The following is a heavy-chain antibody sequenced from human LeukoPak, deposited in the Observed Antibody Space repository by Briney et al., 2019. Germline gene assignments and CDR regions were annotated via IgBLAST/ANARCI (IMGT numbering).Heavy chain of an antibody. V-gene: IGHV1-46*01. CDR2: INPSGGST. D-gene: IGHD5-12*01. CDR3: ARNIVATTNYDS. CDR1: GYTFTSYY. J-gene: IGHJ4*02. Sequence: ASVKVSCKASGYTFTSYYMHWVRQAPGQGLEWMGIINPSGGSTSYAQKFQGRVTMTRDTSTSTAYMELSSLTSEDTAVYYCARNIVATTNYDSWGQGTLVTVSS.